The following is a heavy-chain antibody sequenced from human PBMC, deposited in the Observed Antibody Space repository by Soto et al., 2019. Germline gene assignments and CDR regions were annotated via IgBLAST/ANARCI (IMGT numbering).Heavy chain of an antibody. Sequence: EVQLVESGGGLVQPGGSLRLSCAASGFTFSDYWMSWVRQAPGKGLEWVANINQDGSEKYYVDSVKGRFTISRDNAKNSLYRQMNSLRAEDTAVYYCARTVAGTWRGYFQHWGQGTLVTVSS. V-gene: IGHV3-7*01. CDR2: INQDGSEK. CDR3: ARTVAGTWRGYFQH. CDR1: GFTFSDYW. D-gene: IGHD6-19*01. J-gene: IGHJ1*01.